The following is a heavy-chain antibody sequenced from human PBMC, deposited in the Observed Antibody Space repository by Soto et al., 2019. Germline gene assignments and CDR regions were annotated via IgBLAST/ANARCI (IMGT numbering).Heavy chain of an antibody. CDR2: IIPIFGTA. Sequence: GASVKVSCKASGGTFSSYAISWVRQAPGQGLEWMGGIIPIFGTANYAQKFQGRVTITADESTSTAYMELSSLRSEDTAVYYCAREKDPYCGGDCPLDYWGQGTLVTVSS. V-gene: IGHV1-69*13. D-gene: IGHD2-21*02. CDR3: AREKDPYCGGDCPLDY. CDR1: GGTFSSYA. J-gene: IGHJ4*02.